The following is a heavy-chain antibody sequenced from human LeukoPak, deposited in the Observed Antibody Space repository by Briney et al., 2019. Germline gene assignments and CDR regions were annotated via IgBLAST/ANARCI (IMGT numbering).Heavy chain of an antibody. CDR2: IKQDGREK. Sequence: GGSLRLSCAASGFTFSSYWMSWVRQAPGKGLECVANIKQDGREKYYVDSVKGRFTISRDNAKNSLSLQMNSLRAEDTAVYYCAELGITMIGGVWGKGTTVTISS. V-gene: IGHV3-7*01. D-gene: IGHD3-10*02. CDR1: GFTFSSYW. J-gene: IGHJ6*04. CDR3: AELGITMIGGV.